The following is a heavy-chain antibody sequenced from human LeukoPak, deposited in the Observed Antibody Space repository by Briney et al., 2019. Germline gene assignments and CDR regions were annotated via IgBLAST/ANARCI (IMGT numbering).Heavy chain of an antibody. J-gene: IGHJ6*02. Sequence: PGRSLRLSCAASGFTFSSYGMHWVRQAPGKGLEWVAVTSYDGSNKYYADSVKGRFTISRDNSKNTLYLQMNSLRAEDTAVYYCAKILQLYDFWSGYYAQHYYYGMDVWGQGTTVTVSS. D-gene: IGHD3-3*01. CDR1: GFTFSSYG. CDR3: AKILQLYDFWSGYYAQHYYYGMDV. V-gene: IGHV3-30*18. CDR2: TSYDGSNK.